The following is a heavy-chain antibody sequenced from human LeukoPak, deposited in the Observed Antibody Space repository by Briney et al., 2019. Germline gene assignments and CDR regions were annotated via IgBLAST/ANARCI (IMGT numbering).Heavy chain of an antibody. V-gene: IGHV3-33*01. D-gene: IGHD3-22*01. CDR3: ARDRYYYDSSGWFYFDY. CDR1: GFTFSSYG. J-gene: IGHJ4*02. CDR2: IWYNGSNK. Sequence: GGSLRLSCAASGFTFSSYGMHWVRQAPDKGLEWVAVIWYNGSNKYYADSVKGRFTISRDNSKNTLCLQMNSLRAEDTAVYYCARDRYYYDSSGWFYFDYWGQGTLVTVSS.